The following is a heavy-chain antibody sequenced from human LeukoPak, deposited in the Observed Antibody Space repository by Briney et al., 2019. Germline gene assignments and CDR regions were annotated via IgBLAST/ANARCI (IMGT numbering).Heavy chain of an antibody. CDR2: INPNSGGA. D-gene: IGHD1-26*01. CDR1: GYTFTGYY. V-gene: IGHV1-2*02. Sequence: ASVKVSCKASGYTFTGYYIHWVRQAPGQGLEWMGWINPNSGGANYAQKFQGSITMTRDTSISTAYMELSRLRSDDTAVYYCARLVGLLGDAFDIWGQGTMVTVSS. J-gene: IGHJ3*02. CDR3: ARLVGLLGDAFDI.